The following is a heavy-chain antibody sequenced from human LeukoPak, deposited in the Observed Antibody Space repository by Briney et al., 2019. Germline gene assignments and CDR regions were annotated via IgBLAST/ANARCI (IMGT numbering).Heavy chain of an antibody. D-gene: IGHD3-10*01. J-gene: IGHJ4*02. CDR2: IKQDGSEK. CDR3: ASGFPTFDY. CDR1: GFTFSSYW. V-gene: IGHV3-7*01. Sequence: GGSLRLSCVASGFTFSSYWMIWVRQAPGKGLEWVANIKQDGSEKYYVDSVKGRFTISRDNAKNSLYLQMNSLRAEDTAVYYCASGFPTFDYWGQGTLVTVSS.